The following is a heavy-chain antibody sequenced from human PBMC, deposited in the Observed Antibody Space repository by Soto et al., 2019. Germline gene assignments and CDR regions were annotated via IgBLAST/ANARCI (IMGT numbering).Heavy chain of an antibody. CDR1: GGSVSSGSLY. CDR3: AASAPPATNYYYAMDV. Sequence: SETLSLTCTVSGGSVSSGSLYWSWIRRPPGKGLEWIGYFYDSGSTNYNPSLRSRVTMSVDTSKNQFSLKLSSVTAADTAVYYCAASAPPATNYYYAMDVWGQGTTVTVPS. D-gene: IGHD5-12*01. J-gene: IGHJ6*02. CDR2: FYDSGST. V-gene: IGHV4-61*01.